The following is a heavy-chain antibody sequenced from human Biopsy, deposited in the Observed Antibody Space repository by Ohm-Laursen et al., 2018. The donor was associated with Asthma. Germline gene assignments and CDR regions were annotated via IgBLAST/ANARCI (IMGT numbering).Heavy chain of an antibody. CDR1: GLTFRNYG. Sequence: RSLRLSCAASGLTFRNYGMHWVRQAPGKGLEWVALISFDGSTKYFADSVKGRFTISRDNSKNTLSLQMNSLTAEDTAVYYCAREGVAGTHIEDWGQGTLVTVSS. V-gene: IGHV3-30*03. D-gene: IGHD6-19*01. J-gene: IGHJ4*02. CDR2: ISFDGSTK. CDR3: AREGVAGTHIED.